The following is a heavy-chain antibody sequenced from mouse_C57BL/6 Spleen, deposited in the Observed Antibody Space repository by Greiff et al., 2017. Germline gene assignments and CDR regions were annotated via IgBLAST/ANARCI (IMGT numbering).Heavy chain of an antibody. Sequence: EVQLQQSGPGMVKPSQSLSLTCTVTGYSITSGYDWHWIRHFPGNKLEWMGYISYSGSTNYNPSLKSRISITHDTSKNHFFLKLNSVTTEDTATYYCASRVLYAMDYWGQGTSVTVSS. CDR3: ASRVLYAMDY. CDR2: ISYSGST. CDR1: GYSITSGYD. J-gene: IGHJ4*01. D-gene: IGHD3-3*01. V-gene: IGHV3-1*01.